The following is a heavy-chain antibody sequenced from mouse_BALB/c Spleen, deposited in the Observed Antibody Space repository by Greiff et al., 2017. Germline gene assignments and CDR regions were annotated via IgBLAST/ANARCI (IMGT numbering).Heavy chain of an antibody. D-gene: IGHD1-1*01. Sequence: QVQLQQSGAELAKPGASVKMSCKASGYTFTSYWMHWVKQRPGQGLEWIGYINPSTGYTEYNQKFKDKATLTADKSSSTAYMQLSSLTSEDSAVYYCARDYGSGYGTDYWGQGTTLTVSS. CDR3: ARDYGSGYGTDY. CDR1: GYTFTSYW. CDR2: INPSTGYT. J-gene: IGHJ2*01. V-gene: IGHV1-7*01.